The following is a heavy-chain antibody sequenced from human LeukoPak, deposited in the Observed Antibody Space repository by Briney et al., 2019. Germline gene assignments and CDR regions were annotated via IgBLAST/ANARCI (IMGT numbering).Heavy chain of an antibody. CDR3: ARVPIVVVPAVRLIAGDY. V-gene: IGHV3-66*01. CDR2: IYSGGST. CDR1: GFTVSSNY. D-gene: IGHD2-2*01. Sequence: GGSLRLSCAASGFTVSSNYMSWVRQAPGKGLEWVSVIYSGGSTYYADSVKGRFTISRDNSKNTLYLQMNSLRAEDTAVYYCARVPIVVVPAVRLIAGDYWGQGTLVTVSS. J-gene: IGHJ4*02.